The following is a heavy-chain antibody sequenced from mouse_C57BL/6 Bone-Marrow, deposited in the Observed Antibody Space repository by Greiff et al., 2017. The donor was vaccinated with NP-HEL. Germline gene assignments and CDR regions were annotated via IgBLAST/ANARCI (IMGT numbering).Heavy chain of an antibody. CDR2: IRSKSNNYAT. CDR3: VPTVYSHAMDY. CDR1: GFSFNTYA. J-gene: IGHJ4*01. D-gene: IGHD1-3*01. V-gene: IGHV10-1*01. Sequence: EVKLLESGGGLVQPKGSLKLSCAASGFSFNTYAMNWVRQAPGKGLDWVARIRSKSNNYATYYADSVKDRFTISRDDSESMLYLQMNNLKTEDTAMYYCVPTVYSHAMDYWGQGTSVTVSS.